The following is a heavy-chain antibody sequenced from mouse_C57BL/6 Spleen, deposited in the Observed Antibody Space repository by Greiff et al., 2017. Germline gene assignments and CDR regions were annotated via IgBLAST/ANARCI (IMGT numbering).Heavy chain of an antibody. CDR2: IYPGDGDT. CDR1: GYAFSSSW. CDR3: ANYDHDEGFAY. J-gene: IGHJ3*01. Sequence: QVTLKVSGPELVKPGASVKISCKASGYAFSSSWMNWVKQRPGKGLEWIGRIYPGDGDTTYNGKFKGKATLTADKSSSTAYMQLSSLTSEDSAVYFCANYDHDEGFAYWGQGTLVTVSA. V-gene: IGHV1-82*01. D-gene: IGHD2-4*01.